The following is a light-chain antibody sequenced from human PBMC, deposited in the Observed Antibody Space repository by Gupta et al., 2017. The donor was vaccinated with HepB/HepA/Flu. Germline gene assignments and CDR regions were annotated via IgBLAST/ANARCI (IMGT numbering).Light chain of an antibody. CDR2: KAS. V-gene: IGKV1-5*03. J-gene: IGKJ1*01. Sequence: DIQMTQSPSTLSASVGDRVTITCRASQSISSWLAWYQQKPGKAPKVLIYKASNLESGVPSRFSGSGSGTEFTLTISSLQPDDFGTYYCQQDNSYWTFGQGTKVEIK. CDR1: QSISSW. CDR3: QQDNSYWT.